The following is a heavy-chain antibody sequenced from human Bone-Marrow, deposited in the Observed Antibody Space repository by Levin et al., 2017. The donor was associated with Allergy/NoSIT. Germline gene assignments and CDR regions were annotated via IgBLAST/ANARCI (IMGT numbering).Heavy chain of an antibody. CDR1: GFTFSSYW. CDR3: ASSEYGNTWVSVY. V-gene: IGHV3-7*01. D-gene: IGHD5-24*01. CDR2: IKQDGSER. J-gene: IGHJ4*02. Sequence: GGSLRLSCAASGFTFSSYWMSWVRQAPGKGLEWVANIKQDGSERYYADSVKGRFTISRDNAKNSLSLQMNSLRAEDTAVYYCASSEYGNTWVSVYWGQGSLVSVSS.